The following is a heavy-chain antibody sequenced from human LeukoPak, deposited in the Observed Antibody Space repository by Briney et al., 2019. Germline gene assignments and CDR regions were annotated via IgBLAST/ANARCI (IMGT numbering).Heavy chain of an antibody. D-gene: IGHD6-6*01. CDR1: GGSISSGGYY. CDR3: ARDRAARTEGPTYYYYYYMDV. CDR2: IYTSGST. J-gene: IGHJ6*03. V-gene: IGHV4-61*09. Sequence: SQTLSLTCTVSGGSISSGGYYWSWIRQPPGKGLEWIGYIYTSGSTNYNPSLKSRVTISVDTSKNQFSLKLSSVTAADTAVYYCARDRAARTEGPTYYYYYYMDVWGKGTTVTVSS.